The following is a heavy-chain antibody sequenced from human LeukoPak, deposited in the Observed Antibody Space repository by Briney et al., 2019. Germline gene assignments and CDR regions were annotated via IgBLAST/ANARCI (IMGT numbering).Heavy chain of an antibody. CDR1: GYIFTNYY. D-gene: IGHD3-3*01. J-gene: IGHJ4*02. Sequence: GASVKVSCKASGYIFTNYYIHWVRQAPGQGPEWMGMINPSRGSADYAQKFQGRVTMTRDTSTSTVYTELTSLRSEDTAVYYCARDGTYYDFWSGYPGAYYFDYWGQGTLVTVSS. V-gene: IGHV1-46*01. CDR3: ARDGTYYDFWSGYPGAYYFDY. CDR2: INPSRGSA.